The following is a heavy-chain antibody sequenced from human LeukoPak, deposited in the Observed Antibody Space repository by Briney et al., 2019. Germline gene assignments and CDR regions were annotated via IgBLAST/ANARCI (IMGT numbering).Heavy chain of an antibody. V-gene: IGHV4-31*03. Sequence: SETLSLTCTVSGGSISSGGYYWSWIRQHPGKGLEWIGYIYYTGTTYYNPSLKSRVTISVDTSENQFSLKLSSVTAADTAVYYCARDRGDDYGDYVWETDKSFDFDYWGQGTLVTVSS. CDR1: GGSISSGGYY. CDR2: IYYTGTT. J-gene: IGHJ4*02. CDR3: ARDRGDDYGDYVWETDKSFDFDY. D-gene: IGHD4-17*01.